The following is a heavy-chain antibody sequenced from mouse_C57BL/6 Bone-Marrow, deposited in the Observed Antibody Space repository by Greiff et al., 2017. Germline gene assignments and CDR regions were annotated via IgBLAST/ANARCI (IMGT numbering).Heavy chain of an antibody. CDR1: GFNIKDDY. D-gene: IGHD1-1*01. Sequence: VQLQQSGAELVRPGASVKLSCTASGFNIKDDYMHWVMQRPEQGLEWIGWIDPENGDTEYASKFQGKATITADTSSNTAYLQLSSLTSEDTAVYYCTPLYYYGSSYDYWGQGTTLTVAS. V-gene: IGHV14-4*01. J-gene: IGHJ2*01. CDR2: IDPENGDT. CDR3: TPLYYYGSSYDY.